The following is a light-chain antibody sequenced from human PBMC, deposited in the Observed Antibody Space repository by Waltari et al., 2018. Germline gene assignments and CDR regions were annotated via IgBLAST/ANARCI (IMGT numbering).Light chain of an antibody. CDR3: QHYLRLPVT. Sequence: EIVLTQSPGTLSLSLGERATVSCRASQSVSRALAWYQQKPGQAPRLLIYGASTRATGIPDRFSSSGSGTDVSLTISRLEPDDFAVYYCQHYLRLPVTFGQGTTVEI. V-gene: IGKV3-20*01. CDR2: GAS. J-gene: IGKJ1*01. CDR1: QSVSRA.